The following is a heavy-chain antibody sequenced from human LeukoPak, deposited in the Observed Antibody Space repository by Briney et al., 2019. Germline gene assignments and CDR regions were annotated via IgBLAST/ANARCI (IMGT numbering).Heavy chain of an antibody. CDR1: GFTFSSYG. CDR3: ARDGRVQQLGDY. J-gene: IGHJ4*02. Sequence: GGSLRLSCAASGFTFSSYGMHWVRQAPGKGLEWVAVIWYDGSNKYYADSVKGRFTISRDNSKNTLYLQMNSLRAEDTAVYYCARDGRVQQLGDYWGQGTLVTVSS. D-gene: IGHD6-13*01. CDR2: IWYDGSNK. V-gene: IGHV3-30*19.